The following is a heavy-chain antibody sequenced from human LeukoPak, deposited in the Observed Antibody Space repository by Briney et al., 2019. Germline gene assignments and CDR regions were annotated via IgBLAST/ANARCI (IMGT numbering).Heavy chain of an antibody. CDR3: AREGGGDAFDI. J-gene: IGHJ3*02. D-gene: IGHD2-15*01. Sequence: GGSLRLSCAASGFTFSSYSMNWVRQAPGKGLEWVSSISSSSSYIYYADSVKGRFTISRDNAKNSLYLQMNSLRAEDTVVYYCAREGGGDAFDIWGQGTMVTVSS. CDR2: ISSSSSYI. CDR1: GFTFSSYS. V-gene: IGHV3-21*01.